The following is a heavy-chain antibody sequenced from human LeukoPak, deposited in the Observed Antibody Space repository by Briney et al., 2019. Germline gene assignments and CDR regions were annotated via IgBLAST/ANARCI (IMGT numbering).Heavy chain of an antibody. J-gene: IGHJ4*02. Sequence: GGSLRLSCAASGFTFSSYCMHWVRQATGKGLVWVSRINSDGSSTSYADSVKGRFTISRDNAKNTLYLQMNSLRAEDTAVYYCARRTVVGTLDYWGQGTLVTVSS. CDR2: INSDGSST. CDR3: ARRTVVGTLDY. CDR1: GFTFSSYC. V-gene: IGHV3-74*01. D-gene: IGHD6-13*01.